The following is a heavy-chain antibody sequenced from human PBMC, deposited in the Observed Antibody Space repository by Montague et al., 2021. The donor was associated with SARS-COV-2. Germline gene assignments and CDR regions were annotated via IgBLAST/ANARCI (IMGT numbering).Heavy chain of an antibody. V-gene: IGHV3-30-3*01. Sequence: SLRLSCAASGFTFSSYAMRWVRQAPGKGLEWVAVISYDGSNKYYADSVKGRFTISRDNSKNTLYLQMNSLRAEDTAVYYCARDRRYYDSSAYPGVAYNWFDPWGQGTLVTVSS. D-gene: IGHD3-22*01. CDR3: ARDRRYYDSSAYPGVAYNWFDP. CDR1: GFTFSSYA. CDR2: ISYDGSNK. J-gene: IGHJ5*02.